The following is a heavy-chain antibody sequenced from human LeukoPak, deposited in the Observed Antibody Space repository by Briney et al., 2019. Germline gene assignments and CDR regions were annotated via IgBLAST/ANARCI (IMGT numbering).Heavy chain of an antibody. CDR2: IYYSGST. CDR3: ARAADSYYYYYYMAV. D-gene: IGHD2-15*01. J-gene: IGHJ6*03. Sequence: SETLSLTCTVSGGSISSYYWSWIRQPPGKGLEWIGYIYYSGSTNYNPSLKRRVTISVDTSKNQFSLKLSSVTAADTAVYYCARAADSYYYYYYMAVWGKGTTVTVSS. CDR1: GGSISSYY. V-gene: IGHV4-59*01.